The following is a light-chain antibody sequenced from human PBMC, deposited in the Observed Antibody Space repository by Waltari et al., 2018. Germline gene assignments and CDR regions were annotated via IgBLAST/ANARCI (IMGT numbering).Light chain of an antibody. CDR2: YAN. Sequence: DIQMSQSPSSLSASVGDRVTIPCRASHDISIYLDWYQQKPGKAPKLLIYYANNLPSGVPSRFSGSGSGTEFSLTISSLQPEDFATYYCQQGKTAPYSFGQGTEVEIK. V-gene: IGKV1-17*01. CDR3: QQGKTAPYS. J-gene: IGKJ2*03. CDR1: HDISIY.